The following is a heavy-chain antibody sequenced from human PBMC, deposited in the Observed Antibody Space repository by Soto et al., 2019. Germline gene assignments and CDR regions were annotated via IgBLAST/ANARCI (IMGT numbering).Heavy chain of an antibody. J-gene: IGHJ5*02. CDR1: CYSISRGYY. Sequence: SETLSLTCGVSCYSISRGYYWGWIRQPPGKGLEWIGSIYHSGSTYYNPSLKSRVTISVDTSKNHFSLKLTSVTAADTAVYYCARDHELDTSVWFDPWGQGTLVTVSS. CDR3: ARDHELDTSVWFDP. D-gene: IGHD5-18*01. CDR2: IYHSGST. V-gene: IGHV4-38-2*02.